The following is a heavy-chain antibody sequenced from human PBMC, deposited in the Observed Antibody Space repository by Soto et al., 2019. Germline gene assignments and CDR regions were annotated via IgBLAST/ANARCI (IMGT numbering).Heavy chain of an antibody. CDR3: ARGDYDFWSGYYGRVNYYYYMDV. CDR2: IKQDGSEK. V-gene: IGHV3-7*01. D-gene: IGHD3-3*01. Sequence: GGSLRLSCAASGFTFSSYWMSWVRQAPGKGLEWVANIKQDGSEKYYVDSVKGRFTNSRDNAKNSLYLQMNSLRAEDTAVYYCARGDYDFWSGYYGRVNYYYYMDVWGKGTTVTVSS. J-gene: IGHJ6*03. CDR1: GFTFSSYW.